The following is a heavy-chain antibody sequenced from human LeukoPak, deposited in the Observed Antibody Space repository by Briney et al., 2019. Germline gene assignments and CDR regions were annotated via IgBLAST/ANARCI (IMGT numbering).Heavy chain of an antibody. Sequence: SETLSLTCTVSGGSISTFYWSWIRQRPGKGLEWIGYIYYSVTTNYNTSLKSRVTISVDMSKSQFSLNMSSVTAADTALYYCARHGPLYDIWSAQFYFDYWGQGTLVAVSS. J-gene: IGHJ4*02. CDR1: GGSISTFY. V-gene: IGHV4-59*08. CDR3: ARHGPLYDIWSAQFYFDY. D-gene: IGHD3-3*01. CDR2: IYYSVTT.